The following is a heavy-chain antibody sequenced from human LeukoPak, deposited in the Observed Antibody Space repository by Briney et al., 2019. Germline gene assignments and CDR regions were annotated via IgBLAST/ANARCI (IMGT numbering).Heavy chain of an antibody. J-gene: IGHJ4*02. CDR1: RYSFDSYA. Sequence: GESLKLSCEGSRYSFDSYAMTWVRQAPGKGLEWVSSINGGGDITYYAESVKGRFTVSRDNSKNTLFLQMNSLRVEDTAVFYCAKRYGDSTGWFFDFWGQGSLVTVSS. CDR3: AKRYGDSTGWFFDF. CDR2: INGGGDIT. V-gene: IGHV3-23*01. D-gene: IGHD6-13*01.